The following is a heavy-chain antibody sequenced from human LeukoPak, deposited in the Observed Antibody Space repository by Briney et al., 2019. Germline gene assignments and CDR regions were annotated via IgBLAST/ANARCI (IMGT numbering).Heavy chain of an antibody. D-gene: IGHD2-2*01. Sequence: GGSLRVSCAASGFTFSNAWMNWVRQAPGKGLEWVGRIKSKTDGGTTDYAAPVKGRFTISRDDSKNTLYLQMNSLKTEDTAVYYCTTGLYCSSTSCYSEADYWGQGTLVTVSS. CDR1: GFTFSNAW. J-gene: IGHJ4*02. CDR3: TTGLYCSSTSCYSEADY. V-gene: IGHV3-15*07. CDR2: IKSKTDGGTT.